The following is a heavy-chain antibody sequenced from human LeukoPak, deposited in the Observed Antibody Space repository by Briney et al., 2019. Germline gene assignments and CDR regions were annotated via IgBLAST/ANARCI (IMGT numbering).Heavy chain of an antibody. CDR2: ISGSGGST. CDR3: AKDGDYYDSNGYYY. V-gene: IGHV3-23*01. J-gene: IGHJ4*02. CDR1: GFTFSSYA. D-gene: IGHD3-22*01. Sequence: GRSLRLSCAAYGFTFSSYAMSWVRQAPGKGLEWVSAISGSGGSTYYADSVKGRFTISRDNSKNTLYLQMNSLRAEDTAVYYCAKDGDYYDSNGYYYGGQGTLVTVSS.